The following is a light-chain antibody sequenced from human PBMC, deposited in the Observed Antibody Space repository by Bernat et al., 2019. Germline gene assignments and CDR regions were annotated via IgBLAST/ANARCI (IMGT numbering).Light chain of an antibody. CDR2: AAS. CDR1: QGIGND. V-gene: IGKV1-6*02. CDR3: LQDYNYPIT. J-gene: IGKJ5*01. Sequence: AIQMTQSPSSLSASVGDRVTITCRASQGIGNDLGWYQQKPGKAPKLLIYAASTLQSGVPSRFSGSGSGTDFTLTINSLQPEDFATYYCLQDYNYPITCGQGTRLEIK.